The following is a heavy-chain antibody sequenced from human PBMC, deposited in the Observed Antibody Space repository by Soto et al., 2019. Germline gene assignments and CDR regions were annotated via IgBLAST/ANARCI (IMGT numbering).Heavy chain of an antibody. D-gene: IGHD1-1*01. CDR2: INNDGTGI. Sequence: SLRLSCAASGFTFSSYWMIWVRQAPGKGLVWVSRINNDGTGIRYADSVKGRFTISRDNGENTLYLHMNSLRVEDTAVYYCTTSPVDPGNDWGQGVLVTVSS. V-gene: IGHV3-74*01. CDR3: TTSPVDPGND. CDR1: GFTFSSYW. J-gene: IGHJ4*02.